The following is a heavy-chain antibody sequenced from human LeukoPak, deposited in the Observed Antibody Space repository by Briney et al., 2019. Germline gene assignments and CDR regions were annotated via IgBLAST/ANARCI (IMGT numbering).Heavy chain of an antibody. CDR2: INPNSGGT. D-gene: IGHD6-19*01. CDR3: ARLSTRIAVAGTWFDY. CDR1: GGTFSSYA. V-gene: IGHV1-2*04. J-gene: IGHJ4*02. Sequence: GASVRVSCKASGGTFSSYAISWVRQAPGQGLEWMGWINPNSGGTNYAQKFQGWVTMTRDTSISTAYMELSRLRSDDTAVYYCARLSTRIAVAGTWFDYWGQGTLVTVSS.